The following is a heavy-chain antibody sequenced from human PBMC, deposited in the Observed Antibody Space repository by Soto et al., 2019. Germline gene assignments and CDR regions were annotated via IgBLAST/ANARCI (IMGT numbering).Heavy chain of an antibody. CDR2: ISGYNGNT. D-gene: IGHD2-21*01. Sequence: GASVKVSFKASGYTFTNYGFSWVRQAPGQGLEWMGWISGYNGNTKYAEKFQGRVTMTTDTSTSTAHMELRSLRSDDTAVYYCAIEGQAPYYCYGMDVWGQGTAVTVSS. CDR3: AIEGQAPYYCYGMDV. CDR1: GYTFTNYG. J-gene: IGHJ6*02. V-gene: IGHV1-18*01.